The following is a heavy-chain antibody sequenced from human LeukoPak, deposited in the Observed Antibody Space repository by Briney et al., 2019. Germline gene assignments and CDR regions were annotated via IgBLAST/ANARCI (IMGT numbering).Heavy chain of an antibody. Sequence: GGSLRLSCAASGFTFSSYGMHWVRQAPGKGLEWVAVISYDGSNKYYADSVKGRFTISRDNSKNTLYLQMNSLRAEDTAVYYCARDHHFYASGSWGQGTLVTVSS. J-gene: IGHJ4*02. CDR2: ISYDGSNK. V-gene: IGHV3-30*03. CDR1: GFTFSSYG. CDR3: ARDHHFYASGS. D-gene: IGHD3-10*01.